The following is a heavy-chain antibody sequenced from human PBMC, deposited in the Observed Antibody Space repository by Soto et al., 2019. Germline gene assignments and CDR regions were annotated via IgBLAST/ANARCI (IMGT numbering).Heavy chain of an antibody. CDR1: GFTFSSYA. CDR2: ISGSGGST. D-gene: IGHD3-10*01. Sequence: PGGSLRLSCAASGFTFSSYAMSWVRQAPGKGLEWVSAISGSGGSTYYADSVKGRFTISRDNSKNTLYLQMNSLRAEDTAVYYCAKGFYGSGSYRGTPFDYWGQGTLVTVSS. J-gene: IGHJ4*02. CDR3: AKGFYGSGSYRGTPFDY. V-gene: IGHV3-23*01.